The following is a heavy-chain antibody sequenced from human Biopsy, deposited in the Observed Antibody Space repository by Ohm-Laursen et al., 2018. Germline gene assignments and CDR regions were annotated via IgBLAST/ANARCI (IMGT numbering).Heavy chain of an antibody. CDR3: TREADYNFVIEPPGVH. J-gene: IGHJ4*02. CDR2: VKASDGTK. Sequence: ASVKVSCKASGFTFTQFFIHWIRQAPGQGLVRMGVVKASDGTKRYAHEFQGRVTMTRDTSTNTAYVELGSLTYEDTATYYCTREADYNFVIEPPGVHWGQGTPVTVSS. CDR1: GFTFTQFF. D-gene: IGHD5-24*01. V-gene: IGHV1-46*01.